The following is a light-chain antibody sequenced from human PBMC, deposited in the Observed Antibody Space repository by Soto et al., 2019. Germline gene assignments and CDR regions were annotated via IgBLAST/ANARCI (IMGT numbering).Light chain of an antibody. CDR3: QQSYCTPLGT. V-gene: IGKV1-39*01. CDR1: QSISSY. Sequence: DIQMTQSPSSLSASVGDRVTITCRASQSISSYLNWYQQKPGKAPKLLIYAASSLQSGVPSRFSGSGSGTHFTLTISSLQPEDFATYYCQQSYCTPLGTFGQGTKLEIK. CDR2: AAS. J-gene: IGKJ2*01.